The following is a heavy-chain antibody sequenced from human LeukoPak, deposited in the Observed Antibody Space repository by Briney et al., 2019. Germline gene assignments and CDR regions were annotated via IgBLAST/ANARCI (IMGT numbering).Heavy chain of an antibody. CDR3: ARGGGPTHFDY. CDR1: GFTFDDYG. V-gene: IGHV3-53*01. Sequence: GGSLRLSCAASGFTFDDYGMSWVRQAPGKGLEWVSVIYSGGSTYYADSVKGRFTISRDNSKNTLYLQMNSLRAEDTAVYYCARGGGPTHFDYWGQGTLVTVSS. CDR2: IYSGGST. J-gene: IGHJ4*02. D-gene: IGHD3-16*01.